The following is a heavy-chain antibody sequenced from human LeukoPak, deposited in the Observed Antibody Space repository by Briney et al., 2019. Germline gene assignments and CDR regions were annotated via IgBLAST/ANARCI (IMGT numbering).Heavy chain of an antibody. D-gene: IGHD6-13*01. V-gene: IGHV1-46*01. Sequence: ASVTVSCKASGYTFTSYYMHWVRQAPGQGLEWMGIINPSGGSTSYAQKFQGRVTMTRDTSTSTVYMELSSLRSEDTAVYYCARDRASPSYSSSWYRPYYFDYWGQGALVTVSS. CDR1: GYTFTSYY. CDR3: ARDRASPSYSSSWYRPYYFDY. J-gene: IGHJ4*02. CDR2: INPSGGST.